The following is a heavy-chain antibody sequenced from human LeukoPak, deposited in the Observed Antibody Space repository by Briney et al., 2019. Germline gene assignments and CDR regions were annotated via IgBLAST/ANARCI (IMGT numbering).Heavy chain of an antibody. CDR1: GFTFSAYY. CDR3: ARDNYDSSGFT. J-gene: IGHJ4*02. Sequence: GGSLRLSCAASGFTFSAYYMSWVRQAPGKGLEWVSIIYSGGGTRYADSVKGRFTISRDNSRNTLYLQMNSLRAEDTALYYCARDNYDSSGFTWGQGTLVTDSS. D-gene: IGHD3-22*01. V-gene: IGHV3-53*01. CDR2: IYSGGGT.